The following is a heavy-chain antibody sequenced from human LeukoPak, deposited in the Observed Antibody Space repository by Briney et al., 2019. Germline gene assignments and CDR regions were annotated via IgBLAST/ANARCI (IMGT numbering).Heavy chain of an antibody. CDR1: GGSISSGSYY. CDR3: ARGATSSVDFDY. V-gene: IGHV4-61*02. Sequence: SQTLSLTCTVSGGSISSGSYYWSWIRQPAGKGLEWIGRIYTSGSTNYNPSLKSRVTMSVDTSKNQFSLKLSSVTAADTAVYYCARGATSSVDFDYWGQGTLVTVSS. D-gene: IGHD3-22*01. CDR2: IYTSGST. J-gene: IGHJ4*02.